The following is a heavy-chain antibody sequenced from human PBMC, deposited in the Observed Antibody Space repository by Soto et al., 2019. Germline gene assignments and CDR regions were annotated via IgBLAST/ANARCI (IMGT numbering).Heavy chain of an antibody. J-gene: IGHJ6*02. CDR1: GFSLSTSGVG. V-gene: IGHV2-5*01. CDR3: AHSADSSSWYPYYYYGMDV. CDR2: IYWNDDK. Sequence: QITLKESGPTLVKPTQTLTLTCTFSGFSLSTSGVGVGWIRQPPGKALEWLALIYWNDDKRYSTSLKSRLTITKDTSKNQVVLTMTNMDPVDTATYYCAHSADSSSWYPYYYYGMDVWGQGTTVTVSS. D-gene: IGHD6-13*01.